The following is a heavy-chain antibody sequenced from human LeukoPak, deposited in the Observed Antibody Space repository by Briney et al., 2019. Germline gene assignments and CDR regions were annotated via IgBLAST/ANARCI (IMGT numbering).Heavy chain of an antibody. V-gene: IGHV3-30*18. CDR3: AKDLGWLQPSGGYFDY. D-gene: IGHD5-24*01. CDR1: GFTFSSYG. Sequence: GGSLRLSCAASGFTFSSYGMHWVRQAPGKGLEWVAVISYDGSNKYYADSVKGRFTISRDNSKNTLYLQMNSLRDEDTAVYYCAKDLGWLQPSGGYFDYWGQGTLVTVSS. J-gene: IGHJ4*02. CDR2: ISYDGSNK.